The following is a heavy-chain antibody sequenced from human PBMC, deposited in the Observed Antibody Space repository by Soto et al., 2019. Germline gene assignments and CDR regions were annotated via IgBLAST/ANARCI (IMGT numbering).Heavy chain of an antibody. CDR2: LANDGSYK. Sequence: GGSLRLSCAASGFTFIGYGMHWVLQAPCEGLQWVAVLANDGSYKYYADSLKGRFTISRDNSKNTLYLQMNSLRAEDTAVYYCAKDKGSSGYQGPDAFDIWGQGTMVTVSS. CDR3: AKDKGSSGYQGPDAFDI. J-gene: IGHJ3*02. CDR1: GFTFIGYG. D-gene: IGHD6-13*01. V-gene: IGHV3-30*18.